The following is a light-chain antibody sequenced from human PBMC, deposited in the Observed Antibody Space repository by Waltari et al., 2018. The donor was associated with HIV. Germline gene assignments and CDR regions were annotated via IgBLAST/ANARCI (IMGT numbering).Light chain of an antibody. CDR3: QQRSNWPPWT. Sequence: EIVLTQSQATLSLSPGERATLYCRASQSVSSYLAWYQQKHGQAPRLLIYDASNRATGIPARFSCSGSGTDFTLTISSLEPEDFAVYYCQQRSNWPPWTFGQGTKVEIK. V-gene: IGKV3-11*01. J-gene: IGKJ1*01. CDR1: QSVSSY. CDR2: DAS.